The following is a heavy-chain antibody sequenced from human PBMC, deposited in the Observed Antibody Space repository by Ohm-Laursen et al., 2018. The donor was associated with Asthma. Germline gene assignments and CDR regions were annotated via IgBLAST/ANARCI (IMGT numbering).Heavy chain of an antibody. CDR2: ISGSGGST. CDR1: GFIVSTKF. D-gene: IGHD4-11*01. Sequence: LRLSCAASGFIVSTKFMIWVRQAPGKGLEWVSAISGSGGSTYYADSVKGRFTISRDNSKNTLYLQMNSLRAEDTAVYYCAKGPTRDYYYYYGMDVWGQGTTVTVSS. CDR3: AKGPTRDYYYYYGMDV. V-gene: IGHV3-23*01. J-gene: IGHJ6*02.